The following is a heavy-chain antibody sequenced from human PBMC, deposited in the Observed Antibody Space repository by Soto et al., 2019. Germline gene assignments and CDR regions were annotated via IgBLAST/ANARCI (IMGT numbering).Heavy chain of an antibody. J-gene: IGHJ6*02. CDR2: IYHSGST. Sequence: LQLQESGSGLVKPSQTLSLTCAVSDGSISSGGYSWSWIRQPPGKGLEWIGYIYHSGSTYYNPSLKSRVTISVDRSKNQFSLKLSSVTAADTAVYYCARVSVVVSGMDVWGQGTTVTVSS. CDR1: DGSISSGGYS. D-gene: IGHD2-15*01. V-gene: IGHV4-30-2*01. CDR3: ARVSVVVSGMDV.